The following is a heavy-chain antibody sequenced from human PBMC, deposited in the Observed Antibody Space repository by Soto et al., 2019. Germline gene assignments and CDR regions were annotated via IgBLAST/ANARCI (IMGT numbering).Heavy chain of an antibody. CDR1: GLTFSGDW. CDR2: IDTDGRGT. V-gene: IGHV3-74*01. J-gene: IGHJ5*02. Sequence: VQLVESGGGLVQPGGSLRLSCAASGLTFSGDWMHWVRQAPGKGLVWVSRIDTDGRGTYYAASVEGRFTISRDDAKNTLYLQMNSLRDEDTAVYYCARDTPYNWFDPWGQGILVTVSS. CDR3: ARDTPYNWFDP.